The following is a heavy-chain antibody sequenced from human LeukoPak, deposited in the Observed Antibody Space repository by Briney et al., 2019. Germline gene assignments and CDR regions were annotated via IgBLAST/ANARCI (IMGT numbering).Heavy chain of an antibody. CDR3: ARDFDSSGYYVPFDY. Sequence: GGSLRLSCAASGFTFSSYSMNWVRRAPGKGLEWVSSISSSSSYIYYADSVKGRFTISRDNAKNSLYLQMNSLRAEDTAVYYCARDFDSSGYYVPFDYWGQGTLVTVSS. D-gene: IGHD3-22*01. CDR1: GFTFSSYS. V-gene: IGHV3-21*01. CDR2: ISSSSSYI. J-gene: IGHJ4*02.